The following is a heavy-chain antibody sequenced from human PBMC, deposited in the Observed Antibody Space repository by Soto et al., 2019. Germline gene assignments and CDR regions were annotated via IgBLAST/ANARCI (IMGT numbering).Heavy chain of an antibody. CDR2: IWYDGSNK. CDR3: ARDWYNGSYYYYGMDV. J-gene: IGHJ6*02. V-gene: IGHV3-33*01. Sequence: ESGGGVVQPGRSLRLSCAASGFTFSSYGMHWVRQAPGKGLEWVAVIWYDGSNKYYADSVKGRFTISSDNSKNTLYLQMNSLRAEDTAVYYCARDWYNGSYYYYGMDVWGQGTTVIV. D-gene: IGHD1-26*01. CDR1: GFTFSSYG.